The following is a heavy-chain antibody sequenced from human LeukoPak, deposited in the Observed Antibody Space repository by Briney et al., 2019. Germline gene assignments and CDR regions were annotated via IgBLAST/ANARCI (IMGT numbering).Heavy chain of an antibody. CDR2: INPNSGGT. CDR1: GYTFTSYD. V-gene: IGHV1-2*04. D-gene: IGHD4-17*01. Sequence: ASVKVSCKASGYTFTSYDINWVRQATGQGLEWMGWINPNSGGTNYAQKFQGWVTMTRDTSISTAYMELSRLRSDDTAVYYCARAGLTTVTTLDYWGQGTLVTVSS. CDR3: ARAGLTTVTTLDY. J-gene: IGHJ4*02.